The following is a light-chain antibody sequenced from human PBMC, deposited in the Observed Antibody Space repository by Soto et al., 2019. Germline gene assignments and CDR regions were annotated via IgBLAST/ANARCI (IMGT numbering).Light chain of an antibody. CDR1: QSISSS. J-gene: IGKJ1*01. V-gene: IGKV1-39*01. CDR2: AAS. Sequence: DIEMTQSPSSLSASVGETITITCRASQSISSSLNWFQHSPGQPPKLLLFAASNLHAGVPPRFSGSGSGTSFSLTIRSLQPEDFVTYYCQQSFNLPRTFGPGTRVEFK. CDR3: QQSFNLPRT.